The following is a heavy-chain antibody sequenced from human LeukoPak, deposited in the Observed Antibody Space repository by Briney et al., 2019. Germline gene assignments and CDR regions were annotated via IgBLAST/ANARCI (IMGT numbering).Heavy chain of an antibody. D-gene: IGHD2-2*01. CDR3: ARLHCSSTSCPTNNYYDYGMDV. CDR2: IWSDGSEK. J-gene: IGHJ6*02. CDR1: GFTFSTSG. V-gene: IGHV3-33*03. Sequence: GGSLRLSCAASGFTFSTSGMTWVRQAPGKGLEWVAVIWSDGSEKRYADSVKGRFTISRDNSKSTLYLQMNSLRAEDTAVYYCARLHCSSTSCPTNNYYDYGMDVWGQGTTVTVSS.